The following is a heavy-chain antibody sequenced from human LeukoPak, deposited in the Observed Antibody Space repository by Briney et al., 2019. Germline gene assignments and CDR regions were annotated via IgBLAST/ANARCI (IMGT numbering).Heavy chain of an antibody. D-gene: IGHD1-26*01. V-gene: IGHV2-70*04. CDR3: ARMVESRSSYDAFDI. Sequence: SGPTLVNPTQTLTLTCTFSGFSLNTSGMRVSWIRQPPGKALEWFARIDWDDDKFYSTSLKTRLTIPKDTSKNQVVLTMTNMDPVDTATYYCARMVESRSSYDAFDIWGQGTMVTVSS. CDR2: IDWDDDK. CDR1: GFSLNTSGMR. J-gene: IGHJ3*02.